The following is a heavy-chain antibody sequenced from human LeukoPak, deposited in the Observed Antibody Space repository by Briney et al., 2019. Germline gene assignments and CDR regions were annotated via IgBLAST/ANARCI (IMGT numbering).Heavy chain of an antibody. Sequence: GGSLRLSCAASGFTFSSYSMNWVRQAPGKGLEWVSSISGNGGYIHHAGSVKGRFAISRDNAKNSLSLQMNSLRAEDTAVYYCARATYSSSWRDYYGMDVWGQGTTVTVSS. D-gene: IGHD6-13*01. CDR1: GFTFSSYS. V-gene: IGHV3-21*01. J-gene: IGHJ6*02. CDR2: ISGNGGYI. CDR3: ARATYSSSWRDYYGMDV.